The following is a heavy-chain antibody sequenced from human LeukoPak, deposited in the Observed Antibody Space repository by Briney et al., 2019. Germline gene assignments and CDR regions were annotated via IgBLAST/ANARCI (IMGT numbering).Heavy chain of an antibody. V-gene: IGHV1-2*02. Sequence: ASVKVSCKASGYTFTGYYMHWVRQAPGQGLEWMGWINPNSGGTNYAQKFQGRVTMTRDTSISTAYMELSRLRSDDTAVYYCARDRRIVVVTAIRWFGPWGQGTLVTVSS. CDR3: ARDRRIVVVTAIRWFGP. D-gene: IGHD2-21*02. CDR2: INPNSGGT. J-gene: IGHJ5*02. CDR1: GYTFTGYY.